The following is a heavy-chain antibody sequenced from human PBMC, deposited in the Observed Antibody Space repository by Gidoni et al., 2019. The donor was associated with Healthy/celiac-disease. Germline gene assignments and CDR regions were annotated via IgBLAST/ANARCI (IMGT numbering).Heavy chain of an antibody. CDR2: IYYSGST. CDR3: ARGKIRDTFKRGWL. V-gene: IGHV4-39*07. J-gene: IGHJ4*02. Sequence: QLQLQESGLGLVKPSETLSLTCTVAGGSISSSSYYWGWIRQPPGKGLEWIGSIYYSGSTYYNPSLKSRVTISVDTSKNQFSLKLSSGTAADTAVYYCARGKIRDTFKRGWLWGQGTLVTVSS. D-gene: IGHD3-16*01. CDR1: GGSISSSSYY.